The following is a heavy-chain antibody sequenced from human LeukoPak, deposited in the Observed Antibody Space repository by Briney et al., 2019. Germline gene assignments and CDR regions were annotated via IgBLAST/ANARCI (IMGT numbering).Heavy chain of an antibody. CDR2: IYHSGST. J-gene: IGHJ4*02. CDR1: GYSISSGYY. D-gene: IGHD6-19*01. CDR3: ARQRSSGWYGEGYYFDY. V-gene: IGHV4-38-2*01. Sequence: SETLSLTCAVSGYSISSGYYWGWIRQPPGKGLEWIGSIYHSGSTYYNPSLKSRVTISVDTSKNQFSLKLSSVTAADTAVYYCARQRSSGWYGEGYYFDYWGQGTLVTVSS.